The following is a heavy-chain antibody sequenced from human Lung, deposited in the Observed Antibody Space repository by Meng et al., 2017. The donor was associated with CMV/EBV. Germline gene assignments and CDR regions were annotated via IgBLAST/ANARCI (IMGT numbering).Heavy chain of an antibody. D-gene: IGHD3-10*01. CDR1: GINSNTYW. Sequence: GESLKISCAVSGINSNTYWMHWVRQVPGKGLVWLSRIYSDGISTRYADSVKGRFTISRDNTKSTLYLQMNGLRAEDTAVYYCAREPGRGAFDIWGPGSLVTVSS. V-gene: IGHV3-74*01. CDR3: AREPGRGAFDI. CDR2: IYSDGIST. J-gene: IGHJ3*02.